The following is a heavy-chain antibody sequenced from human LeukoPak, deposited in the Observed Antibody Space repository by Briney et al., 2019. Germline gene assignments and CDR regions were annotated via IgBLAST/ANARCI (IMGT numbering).Heavy chain of an antibody. V-gene: IGHV5-51*01. CDR1: GYSFSTYW. Sequence: GESLKISCKGSGYSFSTYWVGWVRQMPGKGLEWMGIIYPGDSDTRYSPSFQGQVPISADKSISTAYLQRNSLKASDTAMYYCARSNPVGGIPQLDHWGQGTLVTVSS. CDR3: ARSNPVGGIPQLDH. D-gene: IGHD3-16*02. J-gene: IGHJ4*02. CDR2: IYPGDSDT.